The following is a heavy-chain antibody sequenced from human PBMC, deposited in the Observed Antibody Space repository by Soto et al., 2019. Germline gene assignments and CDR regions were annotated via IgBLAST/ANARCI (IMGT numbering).Heavy chain of an antibody. CDR3: ARVDTAMEPFDY. Sequence: XESLKISCKGSVYSFTSYLLVWVRQMPGKGLEWMGIIYPGDSDTRYSPSFQGQVTISADKSISTAYLQWSSLKASDTAMYYCARVDTAMEPFDYWGQGTLVTVSS. CDR1: VYSFTSYL. CDR2: IYPGDSDT. J-gene: IGHJ4*02. V-gene: IGHV5-51*01. D-gene: IGHD5-18*01.